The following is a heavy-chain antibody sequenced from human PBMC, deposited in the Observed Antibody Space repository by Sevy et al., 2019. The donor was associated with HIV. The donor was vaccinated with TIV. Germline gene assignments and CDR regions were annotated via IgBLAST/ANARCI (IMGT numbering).Heavy chain of an antibody. CDR1: GLTFTSYA. J-gene: IGHJ3*02. CDR2: ISGSGGST. CDR3: AKDRYEGSGYYPEGAFDI. Sequence: GGSLRLSCAASGLTFTSYAMNWVRQAPGKGLEWVSTISGSGGSTYYGDSVKGRFTMSRDNSKNTLNLQMSSLRAEDTAVYYCAKDRYEGSGYYPEGAFDIWGQGTKVTVSS. V-gene: IGHV3-23*01. D-gene: IGHD3-22*01.